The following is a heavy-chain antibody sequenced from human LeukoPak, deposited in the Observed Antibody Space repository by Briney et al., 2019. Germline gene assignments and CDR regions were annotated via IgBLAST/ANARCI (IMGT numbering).Heavy chain of an antibody. CDR3: VRDGYSGGALDI. Sequence: AXVKVSCKASGYTFTGHYMHWVRQAAGQGLEWMGRIYPKSGGTNYAQKFQSRVTMTRDTSITTAFMELNILKSDDTAVYYCVRDGYSGGALDILGQGTMVTVSS. CDR2: IYPKSGGT. J-gene: IGHJ3*02. D-gene: IGHD5-12*01. CDR1: GYTFTGHY. V-gene: IGHV1-2*06.